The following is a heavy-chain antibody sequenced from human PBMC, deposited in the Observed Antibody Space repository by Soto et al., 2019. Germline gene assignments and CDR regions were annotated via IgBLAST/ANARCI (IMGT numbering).Heavy chain of an antibody. CDR1: GGPFGSHG. CDR3: ARGAMANFDY. J-gene: IGHJ4*01. D-gene: IGHD5-18*01. CDR2: LIAMLGTP. V-gene: IGHV1-69*13. Sequence: SVKVCSKAYGGPFGSHGMAWVRQAPGQGLEWMGGLIAMLGTPTYAKKVQGRATISADESLTSSYFELRSLRSEDTGVSFCARGAMANFDYWGHGTVVTVSS.